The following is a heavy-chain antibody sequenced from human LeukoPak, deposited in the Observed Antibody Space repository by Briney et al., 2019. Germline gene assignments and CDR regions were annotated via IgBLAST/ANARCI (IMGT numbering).Heavy chain of an antibody. J-gene: IGHJ5*02. CDR3: AKDEYCSSTSCYTAGGAWNWFDP. V-gene: IGHV3-30*02. CDR1: GFTFSSYG. Sequence: PGGSLRLSCAASGFTFSSYGMHWVRQAPGKGLEWVAFIRYDGSNKYYADSVKGRFTISRDNSKNTLYLQMNSLRAEDTAVYYCAKDEYCSSTSCYTAGGAWNWFDPWGQGTLVTVSS. CDR2: IRYDGSNK. D-gene: IGHD2-2*02.